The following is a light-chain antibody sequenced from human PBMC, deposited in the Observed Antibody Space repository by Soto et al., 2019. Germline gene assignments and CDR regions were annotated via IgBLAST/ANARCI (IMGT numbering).Light chain of an antibody. J-gene: IGLJ1*01. Sequence: QSALTQPPSASGSPGQSVTISCTGTSSDVGGYNFVSWYQQHPGKAPKLMIYDVNKRPSGVPDRFSGSKSANTASLTVSGLQAEYEADYYCSSHAGDNNPFVFGTGTKVTVL. CDR1: SSDVGGYNF. CDR2: DVN. CDR3: SSHAGDNNPFV. V-gene: IGLV2-8*01.